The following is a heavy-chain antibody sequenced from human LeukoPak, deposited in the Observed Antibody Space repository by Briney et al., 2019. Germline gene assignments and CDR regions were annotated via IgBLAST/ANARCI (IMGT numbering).Heavy chain of an antibody. D-gene: IGHD3-22*01. CDR2: INPNSGGT. V-gene: IGHV1-2*06. CDR3: AREGYYDSSGYYTADAFDI. J-gene: IGHJ3*02. Sequence: ASVKVSCKASGDTFTGYYMHWVRQAPGQGLEWMGRINPNSGGTNYAQKFQGRVTMTRDTSISTAYMELSRLRSDDTAVYYCAREGYYDSSGYYTADAFDIWGQGTMVTVSS. CDR1: GDTFTGYY.